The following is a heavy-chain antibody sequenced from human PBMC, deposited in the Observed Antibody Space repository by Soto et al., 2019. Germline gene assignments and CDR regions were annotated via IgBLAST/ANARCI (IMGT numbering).Heavy chain of an antibody. D-gene: IGHD2-2*01. J-gene: IGHJ6*02. CDR3: ARSQGSSTSLEIYYYYYYGMDV. Sequence: QVQLVQSGAEVKKPGSSLKGSCKASGGTFSSYAISWVRQAPGQGLEWMGGIIPIPGTANYSEKFQGRVTINADESTSTAYMERSSLRSEDTAVYYCARSQGSSTSLEIYYYYYYGMDVWGQGTTVTVSS. CDR1: GGTFSSYA. V-gene: IGHV1-69*01. CDR2: IIPIPGTA.